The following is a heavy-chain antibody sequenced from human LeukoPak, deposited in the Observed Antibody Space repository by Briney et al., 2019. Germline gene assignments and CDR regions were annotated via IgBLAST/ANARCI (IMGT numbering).Heavy chain of an antibody. J-gene: IGHJ4*02. CDR3: ARGTEPYSGYALTPPYFDY. Sequence: GGSLRLSCAASGFTFSSYSMNWVRQAPGKGLEWVSSISSRSSYIYYADSVKGRFTISRDNAKNSLYLQMNSLRAEDTAVYYCARGTEPYSGYALTPPYFDYWGQGTLVTVSS. CDR2: ISSRSSYI. CDR1: GFTFSSYS. D-gene: IGHD5-12*01. V-gene: IGHV3-21*01.